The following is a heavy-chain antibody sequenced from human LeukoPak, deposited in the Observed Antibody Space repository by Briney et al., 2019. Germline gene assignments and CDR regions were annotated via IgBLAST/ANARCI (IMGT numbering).Heavy chain of an antibody. J-gene: IGHJ6*03. CDR1: GYTFSGSY. CDR3: ARSAEHCNNGVCFTDYYMDV. V-gene: IGHV1-2*06. D-gene: IGHD2-8*01. CDR2: INPNRGAT. Sequence: ASVKLSCKASGYTFSGSYIHWVRQAPGQGLEWLGRINPNRGATTYAQNLHGRVTMTRDTSITTAYMELNSLPSDDTAVYFCARSAEHCNNGVCFTDYYMDVWGKGTTVTVSS.